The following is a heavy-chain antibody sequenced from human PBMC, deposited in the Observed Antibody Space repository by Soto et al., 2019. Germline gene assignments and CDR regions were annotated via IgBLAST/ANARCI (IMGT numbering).Heavy chain of an antibody. CDR3: AKEAWLREGRAFDI. J-gene: IGHJ3*02. D-gene: IGHD5-12*01. CDR1: GFTFDDYA. Sequence: EVQLVESGGGLVQPGRSLRLSCAASGFTFDDYAMHWVRQAPGKGLEWVSGISWNSGSIGYADSVKGRFTISRDNAKNSLYLQMNSLRAEDTALYYCAKEAWLREGRAFDIWGQGTMVTVSS. V-gene: IGHV3-9*01. CDR2: ISWNSGSI.